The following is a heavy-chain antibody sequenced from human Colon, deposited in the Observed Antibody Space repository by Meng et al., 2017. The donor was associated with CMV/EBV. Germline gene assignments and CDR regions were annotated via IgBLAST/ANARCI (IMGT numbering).Heavy chain of an antibody. CDR3: ATLTNYRVIRGFDP. V-gene: IGHV1-69*05. CDR2: IIPMFGTT. Sequence: KATGGTFSNYPFSWVRQAPGQGLEWMGGIIPMFGTTNYAHKFQGRVTVTTDESTSTAYMELTSLGFEDTAIYYCATLTNYRVIRGFDPWGQGTLVTVSS. CDR1: GGTFSNYP. D-gene: IGHD4/OR15-4a*01. J-gene: IGHJ5*02.